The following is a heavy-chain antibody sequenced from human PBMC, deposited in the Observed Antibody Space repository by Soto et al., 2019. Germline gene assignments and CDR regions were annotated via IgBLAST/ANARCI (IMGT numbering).Heavy chain of an antibody. Sequence: QVQLVESGGGEVQPGRSLTISCAASGFTFSTYGMHWVSQTPGKGLEWVAVISYDGTNKYYSDSVKGRFTISRDNFKNTLTLLMNSLRADDTAVYSCAKDLQSYGDYDYYCYGMDVWGLGTRVTVSS. D-gene: IGHD4-17*01. J-gene: IGHJ6*02. V-gene: IGHV3-30*18. CDR1: GFTFSTYG. CDR2: ISYDGTNK. CDR3: AKDLQSYGDYDYYCYGMDV.